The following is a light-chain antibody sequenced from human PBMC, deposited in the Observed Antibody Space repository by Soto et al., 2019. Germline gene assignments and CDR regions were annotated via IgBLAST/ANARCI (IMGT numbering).Light chain of an antibody. CDR1: SSDVGSSNL. CDR3: CSYAGSSAYVV. V-gene: IGLV2-23*01. J-gene: IGLJ2*01. CDR2: EAS. Sequence: QSALTQPASVSGSPGQSITISCTGTSSDVGSSNLVSWYQQHPGKAPKLMIYEASERPSGVSNRFSGSKSGNTASLTISGLQAADEADYYCCSYAGSSAYVVFGGGTKLTVL.